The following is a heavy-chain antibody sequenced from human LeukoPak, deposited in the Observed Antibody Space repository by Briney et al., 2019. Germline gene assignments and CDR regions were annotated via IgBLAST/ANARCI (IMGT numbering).Heavy chain of an antibody. Sequence: ASVKVSCKASGYTFTSYYMHWVRQAPAQGLEWMGIINPSGCSTSYAQKFQCRFTMTMDMSTSTVYMEPSILRSEDTAVYYCEKAASSAYYDPFDYWGQGTLVTVSS. CDR2: INPSGCST. V-gene: IGHV1-46*01. J-gene: IGHJ4*02. CDR3: EKAASSAYYDPFDY. D-gene: IGHD3-22*01. CDR1: GYTFTSYY.